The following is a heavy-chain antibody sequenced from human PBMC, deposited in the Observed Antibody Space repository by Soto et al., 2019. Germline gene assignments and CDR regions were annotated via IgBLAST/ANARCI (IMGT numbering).Heavy chain of an antibody. J-gene: IGHJ6*03. V-gene: IGHV3-7*01. Sequence: GGSLRLSCAASGLTFSSYGMLWVRQAPGKELEWVASIKQDGSEKYYADSVKGQFTFSRDNAENSLYLQLNSLRAEDTAVYFCASFCSGCSCYPDFYYFYMDVGGKGTTVTVSS. CDR1: GLTFSSYG. CDR2: IKQDGSEK. CDR3: ASFCSGCSCYPDFYYFYMDV. D-gene: IGHD2-15*01.